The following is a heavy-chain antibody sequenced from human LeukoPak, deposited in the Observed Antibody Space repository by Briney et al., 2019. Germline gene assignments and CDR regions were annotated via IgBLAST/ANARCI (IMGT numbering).Heavy chain of an antibody. D-gene: IGHD3-9*01. CDR3: GREEGRPILEGGGDFGC. Sequence: GGSLRLSCAASGFTFSNNWMSWVRQAPGKGLEWVSNIKQDGSEKYYVDSVKGRFTISRDNAKNSLYLQMNSLRDGDTAVYYCGREEGRPILEGGGDFGCWGQGTLVTVSS. J-gene: IGHJ4*02. CDR2: IKQDGSEK. CDR1: GFTFSNNW. V-gene: IGHV3-7*01.